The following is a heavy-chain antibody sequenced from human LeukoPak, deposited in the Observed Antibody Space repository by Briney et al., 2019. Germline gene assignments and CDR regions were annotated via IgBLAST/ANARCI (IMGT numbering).Heavy chain of an antibody. CDR2: ISPNSGGT. V-gene: IGHV1-2*04. CDR3: ARAGQTFYPSIAVAGWNLLHYCGMDV. CDR1: GYTFTGYY. D-gene: IGHD6-19*01. Sequence: ASVKVSCKASGYTFTGYYMHWVRQAPGQGLEWMGWISPNSGGTNYAQKFQGWVTMTRDTSISTAYMELSRLRSDDTAVYYCARAGQTFYPSIAVAGWNLLHYCGMDVWGQGTTVTVSS. J-gene: IGHJ6*02.